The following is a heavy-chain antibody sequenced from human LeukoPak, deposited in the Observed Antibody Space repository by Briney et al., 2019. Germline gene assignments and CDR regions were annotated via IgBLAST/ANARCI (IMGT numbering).Heavy chain of an antibody. V-gene: IGHV3-30*02. CDR3: ARDAVYSYGYYFYYGMDV. CDR2: IRYDGSNK. J-gene: IGHJ6*02. Sequence: GGSLRLSCAASGFTFSSYGMHWVRQAPGKGLEWVAFIRYDGSNKYYADSVKGRFTISRDNSKNSLYLQMNSLRAEDTAVYYCARDAVYSYGYYFYYGMDVWGQGTTVTVSS. D-gene: IGHD5-18*01. CDR1: GFTFSSYG.